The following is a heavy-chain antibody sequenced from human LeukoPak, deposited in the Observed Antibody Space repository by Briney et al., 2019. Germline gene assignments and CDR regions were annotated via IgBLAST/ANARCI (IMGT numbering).Heavy chain of an antibody. CDR2: IYPDDSDT. J-gene: IGHJ4*02. V-gene: IGHV5-51*01. CDR1: GYSFTNYW. CDR3: ARLFGNWKNFDF. D-gene: IGHD1-1*01. Sequence: GESLKISCKGSGYSFTNYWIGWVRQMPGKGLEWMGIIYPDDSDTRYSPSFQGQVTISADKSIRTAYLHWSSLKASDTAIYYCARLFGNWKNFDFWGRGTLVTVSS.